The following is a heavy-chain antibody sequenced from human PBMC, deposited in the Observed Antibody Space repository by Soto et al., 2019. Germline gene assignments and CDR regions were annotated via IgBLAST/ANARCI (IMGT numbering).Heavy chain of an antibody. D-gene: IGHD2-2*01. J-gene: IGHJ4*02. CDR1: GFTFSTYS. CDR3: AKDRGGDCPDNSCYFGADY. V-gene: IGHV3-30*18. CDR2: ISDTGSSH. Sequence: GGSLRLSCVGSGFTFSTYSINWVRQAPGKGLECVAVISDTGSSHYYAASVEGRFTISRENSKNTLSLHMDRLRVEDTAVYYCAKDRGGDCPDNSCYFGADYWGQGTPVTVSS.